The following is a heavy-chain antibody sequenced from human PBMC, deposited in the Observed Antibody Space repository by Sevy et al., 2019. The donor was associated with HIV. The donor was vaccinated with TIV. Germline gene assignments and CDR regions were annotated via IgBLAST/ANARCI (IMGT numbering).Heavy chain of an antibody. Sequence: SETLSLTCTVSGGSISSYYWSWIRQPPGKGLEWIGYIYYSGCTNYNPSLKSRVTISVDTSKNQFSLKLSSVTAADTAVYYVARQSRFWSGYYTPYYFDYWGQGTLVTVSS. CDR1: GGSISSYY. J-gene: IGHJ4*02. V-gene: IGHV4-59*08. D-gene: IGHD3-3*01. CDR3: ARQSRFWSGYYTPYYFDY. CDR2: IYYSGCT.